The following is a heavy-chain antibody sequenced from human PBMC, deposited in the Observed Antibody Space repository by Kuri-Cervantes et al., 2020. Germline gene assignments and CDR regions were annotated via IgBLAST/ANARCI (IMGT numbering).Heavy chain of an antibody. D-gene: IGHD4-17*01. CDR2: IYHSGST. CDR1: GYSISSSNW. CDR3: ARVFGDYGDRYFDL. Sequence: SETLSLTCAVSGYSISSSNWWSWVRQPPGKGLEWIGEIYHSGSTNYNPSLKSRVTTSVDKSKNQFSLKLSSVTAADTAVYYCARVFGDYGDRYFDLWGRGTPVTVSS. V-gene: IGHV4-4*02. J-gene: IGHJ2*01.